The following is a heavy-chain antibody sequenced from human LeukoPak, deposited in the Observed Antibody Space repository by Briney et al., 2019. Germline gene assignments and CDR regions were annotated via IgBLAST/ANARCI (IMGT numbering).Heavy chain of an antibody. V-gene: IGHV3-33*01. Sequence: GRSLRLSCAASGFTFSSYGMHWVRPAPGKGLEWVAVIWYDGSNKYYEDSVKGRFTISRDNSKNTLYLQMNSLRAEDTAVYYCATTPRPSGYYTGTFDYWGQGTLVTVSS. J-gene: IGHJ4*02. CDR1: GFTFSSYG. D-gene: IGHD3-3*01. CDR2: IWYDGSNK. CDR3: ATTPRPSGYYTGTFDY.